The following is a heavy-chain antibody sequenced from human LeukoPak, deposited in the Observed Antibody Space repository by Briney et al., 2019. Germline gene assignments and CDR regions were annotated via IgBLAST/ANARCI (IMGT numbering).Heavy chain of an antibody. CDR3: AKDLGYYSSYYYGMDV. CDR2: ISYDGRSK. CDR1: GFTFSSSG. V-gene: IGHV3-30*18. J-gene: IGHJ6*02. D-gene: IGHD4-11*01. Sequence: GGSLRLSCAASGFTFSSSGMHWVRQSPGKGLEWVAVISYDGRSKYYGDSVKGRFTISRDNSKNTLYLQMNSLRAEDSAVYYCAKDLGYYSSYYYGMDVWGQGTTVTVSS.